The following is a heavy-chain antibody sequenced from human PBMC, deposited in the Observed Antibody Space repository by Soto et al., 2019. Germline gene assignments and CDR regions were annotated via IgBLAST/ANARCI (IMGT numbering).Heavy chain of an antibody. V-gene: IGHV4-59*08. J-gene: IGHJ4*02. D-gene: IGHD5-12*01. Sequence: SETLSLTCTVSGGSISSYYWSWIRQPPGKGLEWIGYIYYSGSTNYNPSLKSRVTISVDTPKNQFSLKLSSVTAADTAVYYCARQRAALDIVATTYYFDYWGQGTLVTVSS. CDR2: IYYSGST. CDR1: GGSISSYY. CDR3: ARQRAALDIVATTYYFDY.